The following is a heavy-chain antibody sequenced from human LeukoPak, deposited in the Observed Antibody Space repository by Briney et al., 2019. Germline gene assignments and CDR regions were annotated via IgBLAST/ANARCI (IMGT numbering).Heavy chain of an antibody. J-gene: IGHJ5*02. D-gene: IGHD6-13*01. CDR2: IYYSGST. V-gene: IGHV4-30-4*08. CDR3: GRGKGYSNWFDP. Sequence: SQTLSLTCTVSGGSISSGDYYWSWIRQPPGKGLEWIGYIYYSGSTYHNPSLQSRVTISVDTSKNQFSLKLRSVTAADTAVYYCGRGKGYSNWFDPWGQGTLVTVSS. CDR1: GGSISSGDYY.